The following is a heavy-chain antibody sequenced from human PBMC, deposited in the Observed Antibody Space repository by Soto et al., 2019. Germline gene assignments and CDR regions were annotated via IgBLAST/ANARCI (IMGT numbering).Heavy chain of an antibody. V-gene: IGHV3-30*18. CDR2: ILYDGSNK. CDR3: AKDVFDAY. J-gene: IGHJ4*02. Sequence: QVQLVESGGGVVQPGRSLRLYCAASGFTFSSYGMHWVRQAPGKGLEWVAVILYDGSNKYYADSVKGRFTISRDNSKNTLYLQMDSLRPEDTAVYYCAKDVFDAYWGQGTLVTVSS. CDR1: GFTFSSYG. D-gene: IGHD2-8*01.